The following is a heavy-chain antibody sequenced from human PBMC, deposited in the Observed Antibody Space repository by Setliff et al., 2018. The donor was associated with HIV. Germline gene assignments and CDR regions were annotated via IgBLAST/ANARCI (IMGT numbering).Heavy chain of an antibody. V-gene: IGHV3-23*01. J-gene: IGHJ4*02. D-gene: IGHD3-16*01. CDR3: AKDYAPYYFDY. CDR1: GFTFSAYA. Sequence: GGSLRLSCAASGFTFSAYAMNWVRQAPGKGLEWVSAISGSGGSTYYADSVKGRFTISRDNSKNTLYLQMNSLRAEDTAVYYCAKDYAPYYFDYWGQGTLVTVSS. CDR2: ISGSGGST.